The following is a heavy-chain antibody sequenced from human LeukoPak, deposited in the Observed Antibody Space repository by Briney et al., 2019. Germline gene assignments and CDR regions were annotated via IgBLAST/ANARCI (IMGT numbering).Heavy chain of an antibody. CDR1: GASISSGGYY. CDR2: IYYSGST. D-gene: IGHD1-26*01. J-gene: IGHJ4*02. CDR3: ASGTKWEPIGY. Sequence: SEALSLTCTVSGASISSGGYYWSWIRQHPRKGLEWIGYIYYSGSTYYHPSFKSRVTISVDTSKNQFSLKLSTVTAADTAVYYCASGTKWEPIGYWGQGTLVTVSS. V-gene: IGHV4-31*03.